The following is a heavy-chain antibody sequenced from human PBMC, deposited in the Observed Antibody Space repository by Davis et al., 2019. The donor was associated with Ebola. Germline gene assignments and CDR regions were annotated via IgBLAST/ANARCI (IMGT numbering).Heavy chain of an antibody. V-gene: IGHV1-18*01. CDR3: ARVRLRRQFDY. D-gene: IGHD3-16*01. Sequence: ASVKVSCKASGYTFTSYGISWVRQAPGQGLEWMGWISTYNGNTNYAQKVQGRITMTTDTSTSTAYMELRSLRSDDTARYYCARVRLRRQFDYWGQGTLVTVSS. J-gene: IGHJ4*02. CDR1: GYTFTSYG. CDR2: ISTYNGNT.